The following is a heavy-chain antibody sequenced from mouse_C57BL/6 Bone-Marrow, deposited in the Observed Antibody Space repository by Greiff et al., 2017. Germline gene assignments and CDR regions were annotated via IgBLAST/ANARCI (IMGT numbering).Heavy chain of an antibody. D-gene: IGHD2-4*01. J-gene: IGHJ3*01. Sequence: DVMLVESGGGLVQPGGSLKLSCAASGFTFSDYYMYWVRQTPEKRLEWVAYISNGGGSTYYPDTVKGRFTISRDNAKNTLYLQMSRLKSEDTAMYYCARQDDYVGFAYWGQGTLVTVSA. CDR1: GFTFSDYY. CDR2: ISNGGGST. CDR3: ARQDDYVGFAY. V-gene: IGHV5-12*01.